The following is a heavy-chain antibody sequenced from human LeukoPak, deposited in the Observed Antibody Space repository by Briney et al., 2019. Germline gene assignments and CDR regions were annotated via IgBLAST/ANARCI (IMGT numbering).Heavy chain of an antibody. Sequence: GGSLRLFCSASGFTFCSYAMTWVRQAPGKGLEWVSAISDSGRSTYYAYSVKGRFTISRDVSNSTLYLQMNSLRAGDTALYYCANGQRWELPRDFCGQGTLVTVSS. CDR2: ISDSGRST. V-gene: IGHV3-23*01. CDR3: ANGQRWELPRDF. D-gene: IGHD4-23*01. J-gene: IGHJ4*02. CDR1: GFTFCSYA.